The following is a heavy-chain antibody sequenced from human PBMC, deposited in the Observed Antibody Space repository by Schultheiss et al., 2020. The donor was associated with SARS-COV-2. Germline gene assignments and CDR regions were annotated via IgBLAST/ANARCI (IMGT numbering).Heavy chain of an antibody. CDR1: GGSFSSYY. J-gene: IGHJ4*02. D-gene: IGHD3-22*01. V-gene: IGHV4-59*12. CDR2: IYYSGST. CDR3: ARGSITMIVVVITRGYYFDY. Sequence: SETLSLTCAVYGGSFSSYYWGWIRQPPGKGLEWIGYIYYSGSTNYNPSLKSRVTISVDTSKNQFSLKLSSVTAADTAVYYCARGSITMIVVVITRGYYFDYWGQGTLVTVSS.